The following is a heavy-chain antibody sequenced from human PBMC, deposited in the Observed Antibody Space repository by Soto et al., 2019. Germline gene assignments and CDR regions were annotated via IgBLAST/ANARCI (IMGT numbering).Heavy chain of an antibody. CDR3: ARGGWRHIDY. CDR1: GGSISTYY. V-gene: IGHV4-59*08. Sequence: QVQLQESGPGLAKPSETLSLTCTVSGGSISTYYWSWIRQPPGKGLEWIGCIYYSGSTNFNPSLKSRVTVSVDTPRHQFSLKLTSVTAADTAGYYCARGGWRHIDYWGQGTLVTVSS. J-gene: IGHJ4*02. D-gene: IGHD3-3*01. CDR2: IYYSGST.